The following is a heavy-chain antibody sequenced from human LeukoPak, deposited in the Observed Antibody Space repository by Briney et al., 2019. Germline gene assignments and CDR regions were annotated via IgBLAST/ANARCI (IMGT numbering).Heavy chain of an antibody. D-gene: IGHD6-25*01. CDR3: ANIIRKYTSGYYYFDY. CDR2: ISFDGNNE. Sequence: GWSLRLSCAASEFTFSSHAMHWVRQAPGKGLGWVAAISFDGNNEYYADSVKGRFTISRDNSKNTLYLQMNSLRAEDTAVYYCANIIRKYTSGYYYFDYWGQGTLVTVSS. J-gene: IGHJ4*02. CDR1: EFTFSSHA. V-gene: IGHV3-30-3*01.